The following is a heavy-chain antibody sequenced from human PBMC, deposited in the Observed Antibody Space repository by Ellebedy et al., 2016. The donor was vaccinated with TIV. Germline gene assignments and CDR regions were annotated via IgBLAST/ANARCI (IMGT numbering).Heavy chain of an antibody. Sequence: GSLRLXXTVSGGSISSYYWSWIRQPPGKGLECIGYIYYNGNTNYNPSLKGRVTMSVDTSKNQFSLRLSSVTAADTAVYYCARTTAFDVWGQGTMVTVSS. J-gene: IGHJ3*01. V-gene: IGHV4-59*01. D-gene: IGHD1-14*01. CDR1: GGSISSYY. CDR2: IYYNGNT. CDR3: ARTTAFDV.